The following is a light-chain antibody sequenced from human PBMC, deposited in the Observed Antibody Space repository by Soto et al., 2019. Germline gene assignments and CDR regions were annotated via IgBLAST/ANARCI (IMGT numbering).Light chain of an antibody. CDR2: GAS. V-gene: IGKV3-15*01. Sequence: EIVMTQSPATLSVSPGERATLSCRASQSVSRNLACYQQKPGPAPRLLIYGASTRATGVPARFSGSGSGTGVTLTISSLQSEDFAVYFCQQYNNWARTFGQGTKVEVK. J-gene: IGKJ1*01. CDR1: QSVSRN. CDR3: QQYNNWART.